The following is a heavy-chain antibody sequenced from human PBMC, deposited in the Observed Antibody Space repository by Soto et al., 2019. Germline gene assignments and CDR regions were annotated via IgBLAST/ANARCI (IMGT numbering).Heavy chain of an antibody. CDR3: AREGSGYNF. J-gene: IGHJ4*02. CDR2: IVPVFGRP. Sequence: SVKVSCKASGGSFSNFGISWVRQAPGQGLEWMGGIVPVFGRPNYAQRFRGRLTITADESTSTGYMELISLRSDDTAVYYCAREGSGYNFWGQGTQATVSS. CDR1: GGSFSNFG. D-gene: IGHD5-12*01. V-gene: IGHV1-69*13.